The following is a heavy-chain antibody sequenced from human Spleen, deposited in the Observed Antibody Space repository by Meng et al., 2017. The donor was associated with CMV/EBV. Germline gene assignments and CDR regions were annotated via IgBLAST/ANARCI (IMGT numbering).Heavy chain of an antibody. J-gene: IGHJ4*02. Sequence: QVQSQESGPGLVKPSQTLSLTCTVSDGFTTSDDYYWSWIRQPPGKGLEWIGYIHYSGTTYYNPSLKSRIAISLDTSKNQFSLNLNSVTAADAAVYYCARDSPGGYGYFDSWGQGTLVTVSS. CDR1: DGFTTSDDYY. D-gene: IGHD5-12*01. CDR2: IHYSGTT. V-gene: IGHV4-30-4*01. CDR3: ARDSPGGYGYFDS.